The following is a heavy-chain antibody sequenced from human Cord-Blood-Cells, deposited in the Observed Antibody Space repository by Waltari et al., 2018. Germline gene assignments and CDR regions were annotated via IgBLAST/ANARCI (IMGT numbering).Heavy chain of an antibody. Sequence: QVQLVESGGGVVQPGRSLRLSCAASGFTFSSYGMHWVRQAPGKGLEWVAVISYDGSNKYYADSVKGRFTISRDNSKNTLYLQMNSLRAEDTAVYYCAKGNARIRFLEWLLADWYFD. V-gene: IGHV3-30*18. J-gene: IGHJ2*01. CDR1: GFTFSSYG. D-gene: IGHD3-3*01. CDR2: ISYDGSNK. CDR3: AKGNARIRFLEWLLADWYFD.